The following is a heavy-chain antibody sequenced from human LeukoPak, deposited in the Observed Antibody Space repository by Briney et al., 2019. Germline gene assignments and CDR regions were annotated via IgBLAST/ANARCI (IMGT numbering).Heavy chain of an antibody. D-gene: IGHD5-18*01. V-gene: IGHV1-69*13. CDR3: ARDKSDTAMVYNWFDP. CDR2: IIPIFGTA. J-gene: IGHJ5*02. CDR1: GGTFSSYA. Sequence: GASVKVSCKASGGTFSSYAISWVRQAPGQGLEWMGGIIPIFGTANYAQKFQGRVTITADESTSTAYMELSNLRSEDTAVYYCARDKSDTAMVYNWFDPWGQGTLVTVSS.